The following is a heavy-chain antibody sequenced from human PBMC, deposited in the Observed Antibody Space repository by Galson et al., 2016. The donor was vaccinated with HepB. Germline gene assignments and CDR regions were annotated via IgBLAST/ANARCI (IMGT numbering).Heavy chain of an antibody. D-gene: IGHD3-22*01. V-gene: IGHV4-39*01. CDR2: IYYSGRT. CDR3: ARLVWLVSSVYNDAFDI. Sequence: SETLSLTCTVSGGSISSDTHYWGWIRQPPGKGLEWIGSIYYSGRTYYNPSLESRVTTSVETSKNQFSLKLSSMTAADTALYYCARLVWLVSSVYNDAFDIWGPETMVTVSS. CDR1: GGSISSDTHY. J-gene: IGHJ3*02.